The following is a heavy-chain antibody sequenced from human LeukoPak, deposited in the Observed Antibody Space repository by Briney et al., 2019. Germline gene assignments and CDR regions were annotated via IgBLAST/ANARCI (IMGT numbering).Heavy chain of an antibody. CDR1: GGSFSGYY. J-gene: IGHJ3*02. V-gene: IGHV4-34*01. CDR2: INHSGST. Sequence: PSETLSLTCAVYGGSFSGYYWSWIRQPPGKGLEWIGEINHSGSTNYNPSLKSRVTISVDTPKNQFSLKLSSVTAADTAVYYCARGRGYCSSTSCPQAFDIWGQGTMVTVSS. CDR3: ARGRGYCSSTSCPQAFDI. D-gene: IGHD2-2*01.